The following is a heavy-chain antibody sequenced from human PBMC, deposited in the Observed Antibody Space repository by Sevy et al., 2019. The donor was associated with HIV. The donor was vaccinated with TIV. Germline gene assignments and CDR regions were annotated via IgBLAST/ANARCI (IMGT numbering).Heavy chain of an antibody. CDR3: ASDGGKVAGHYFDY. Sequence: ASVKVSCKASGGTFSSYAISWVRQAPGQGLEWMGRIIPIFGTANYAQKFQGRVTITADESTSTAYMELSSLRSEDTAVYCCASDGGKVAGHYFDYWGQGTLVTVSS. D-gene: IGHD6-19*01. CDR2: IIPIFGTA. CDR1: GGTFSSYA. J-gene: IGHJ4*02. V-gene: IGHV1-69*13.